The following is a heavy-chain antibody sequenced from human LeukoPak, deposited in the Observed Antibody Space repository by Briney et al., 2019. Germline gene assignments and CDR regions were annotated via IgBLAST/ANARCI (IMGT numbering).Heavy chain of an antibody. Sequence: GGSLRLSCAASGFTFSTFAMIWIRQPPGKGLEWVSSIFPSGGEIHYADSVRGRFTISRDNSKSTLSLQMNSLRAEDTAIYYCATYRQVLLPFESWGQGTLVTVSS. CDR2: IFPSGGEI. V-gene: IGHV3-23*01. D-gene: IGHD2-8*02. CDR1: GFTFSTFA. J-gene: IGHJ4*02. CDR3: ATYRQVLLPFES.